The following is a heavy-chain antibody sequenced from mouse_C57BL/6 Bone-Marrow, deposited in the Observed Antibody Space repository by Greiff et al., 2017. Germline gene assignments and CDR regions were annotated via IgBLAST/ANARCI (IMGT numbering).Heavy chain of an antibody. D-gene: IGHD2-4*01. CDR1: GFSLTSYG. CDR2: IWSGGST. CDR3: ARNDYDDGSDGYFYY. V-gene: IGHV2-2*01. J-gene: IGHJ2*01. Sequence: VKLQESGPGLVQPSQSLSITCTVSGFSLTSYGVHWVRQSPGKGLEWLGVIWSGGSTDYNAAFISRLSISKDNSKSQVFFKMNSLQADDTAIYYCARNDYDDGSDGYFYYWGQGTTRTVSS.